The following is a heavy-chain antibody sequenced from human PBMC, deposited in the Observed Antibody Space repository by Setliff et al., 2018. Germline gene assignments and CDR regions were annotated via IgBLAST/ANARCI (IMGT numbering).Heavy chain of an antibody. CDR1: GGSISSYY. CDR2: IYIGGSA. Sequence: SETLSLTCTVSGGSISSYYWSWIRQPAGKGLEWIGHIYIGGSANYNPSLKSRVTMSIDTSKNQSSLKLNSVTAADMAVYYCAREQWLDPPGYYYTDVWAKGTTVTVSS. CDR3: AREQWLDPPGYYYTDV. D-gene: IGHD6-19*01. J-gene: IGHJ6*03. V-gene: IGHV4-4*07.